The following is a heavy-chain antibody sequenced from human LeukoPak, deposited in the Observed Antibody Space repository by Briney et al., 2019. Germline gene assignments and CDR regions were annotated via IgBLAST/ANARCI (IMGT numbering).Heavy chain of an antibody. CDR2: VYDRGPA. J-gene: IGHJ5*02. Sequence: SETLSLTCTVSGYAISSGGFSWNWIRQPPGKGLEWIGCVYDRGPASYNPSLKSRFTISVDRPKNQFFLNVTSLTAADTAVYYCARSRQASGLFSSWGQGTLVVVSS. D-gene: IGHD3-22*01. V-gene: IGHV4-30-2*01. CDR1: GYAISSGGFS. CDR3: ARSRQASGLFSS.